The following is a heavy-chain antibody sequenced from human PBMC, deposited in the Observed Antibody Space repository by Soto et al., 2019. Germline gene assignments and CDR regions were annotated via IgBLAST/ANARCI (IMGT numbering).Heavy chain of an antibody. J-gene: IGHJ4*02. V-gene: IGHV1-46*03. CDR3: ARDVTGGYSGYDYDYVWGSYRRFDY. CDR1: GYTFTSYY. CDR2: INPSGGST. D-gene: IGHD3-16*02. Sequence: ASVKVSCKASGYTFTSYYMHWVRQAPGQGLEWMGIINPSGGSTSYAQKFQGRVTMTRDTSTSTVYMELSSLRSEDTAVYYCARDVTGGYSGYDYDYVWGSYRRFDYWGQGTLVTVSS.